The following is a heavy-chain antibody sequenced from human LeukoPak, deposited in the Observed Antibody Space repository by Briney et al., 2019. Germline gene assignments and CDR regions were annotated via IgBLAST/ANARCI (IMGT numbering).Heavy chain of an antibody. Sequence: ASVKVSCKASGYTFTGSSIYWVRQAPGQGLECMGWINPRNGDTHYEQKFHGRVTMTSDTSIDTAYMELNRLRPDDTAVYFCARVHCNNNVCYVCDHWGQGALVTVSS. D-gene: IGHD2/OR15-2a*01. J-gene: IGHJ4*01. CDR3: ARVHCNNNVCYVCDH. CDR2: INPRNGDT. V-gene: IGHV1-2*02. CDR1: GYTFTGSS.